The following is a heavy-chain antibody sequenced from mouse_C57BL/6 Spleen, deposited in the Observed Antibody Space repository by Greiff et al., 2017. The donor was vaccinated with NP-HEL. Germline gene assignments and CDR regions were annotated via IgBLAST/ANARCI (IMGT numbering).Heavy chain of an antibody. Sequence: EVMLVESGGGLVQPGGSLKLSCAASGFTFSDYGMAWVRQAPRKGPEWVAFISNLAYSIYYADTVTGRFTISRENAKNTLYLEMSSLRSEDTAMYYCAKTAQASYAMDYWGQGTSVTVSS. CDR1: GFTFSDYG. V-gene: IGHV5-15*04. J-gene: IGHJ4*01. CDR3: AKTAQASYAMDY. D-gene: IGHD3-2*02. CDR2: ISNLAYSI.